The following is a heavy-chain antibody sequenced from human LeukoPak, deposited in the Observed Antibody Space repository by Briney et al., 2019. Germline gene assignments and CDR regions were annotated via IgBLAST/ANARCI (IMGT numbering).Heavy chain of an antibody. CDR1: GGSFSGYY. J-gene: IGHJ4*02. Sequence: ETLSLTCAVYGGSFSGYYWSWIRQPPGKGLEWIGEINHSGSTNYNPSLKSRVTISVDTSKNQFSLKLSSVTAADTAVYYCAREFSYWGQGTLVTVSS. CDR2: INHSGST. V-gene: IGHV4-34*01. CDR3: AREFSY.